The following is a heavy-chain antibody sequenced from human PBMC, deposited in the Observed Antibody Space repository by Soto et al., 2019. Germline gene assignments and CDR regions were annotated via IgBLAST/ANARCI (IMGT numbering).Heavy chain of an antibody. V-gene: IGHV3-13*01. Sequence: PGGSLRLSCAASGFTFSSYDMHWVRQATGKGLEWVSAIGTAGDTYHPGSVKGRFTISRENAKNSLYLQMNSLRAGDTAVYYCARVRSSSRYYYGMDVWGQGTTVTVSS. CDR3: ARVRSSSRYYYGMDV. D-gene: IGHD1-26*01. CDR2: IGTAGDT. CDR1: GFTFSSYD. J-gene: IGHJ6*02.